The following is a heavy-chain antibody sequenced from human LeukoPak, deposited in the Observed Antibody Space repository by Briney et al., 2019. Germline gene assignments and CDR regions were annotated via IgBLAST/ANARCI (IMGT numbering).Heavy chain of an antibody. D-gene: IGHD2-15*01. CDR1: GGSINPYY. Sequence: PSETLSLTCTVSGGSINPYYWNWIRQPPGKGLEWIGYVYHSGSTTYNPSLKSRVTISVDTSKNQFSLKLSSVTAADTAVYYCARYFCSGGRCSHFDYWGQGTLVTVSS. CDR3: ARYFCSGGRCSHFDY. J-gene: IGHJ4*02. V-gene: IGHV4-59*08. CDR2: VYHSGST.